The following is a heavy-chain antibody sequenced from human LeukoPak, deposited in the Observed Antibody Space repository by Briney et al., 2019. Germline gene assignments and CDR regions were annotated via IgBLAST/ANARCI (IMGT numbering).Heavy chain of an antibody. V-gene: IGHV3-33*01. Sequence: GGSLRLSCAASAFTFSSYGMHRVRQAPGKGLEWVAVIWYDGSNKYYAADSVKGRFTISRDNSKNTLYLQMNSLRAEDTAVYYSARDGGEETATGFDYWGQGTLVTVSS. CDR2: IWYDGSNK. J-gene: IGHJ4*02. CDR3: ARDGGEETATGFDY. D-gene: IGHD2-21*01. CDR1: AFTFSSYG.